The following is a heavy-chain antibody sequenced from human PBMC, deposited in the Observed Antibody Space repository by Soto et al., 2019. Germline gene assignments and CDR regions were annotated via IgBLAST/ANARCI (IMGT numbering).Heavy chain of an antibody. CDR2: ISGSGGRT. J-gene: IGHJ6*02. CDR3: AKDQDDYGGSVLGDSYYYHYYGMDV. D-gene: IGHD4-17*01. V-gene: IGHV3-23*01. Sequence: LRLSCATSGIIFSNFAMSWVRQAPGKGLEWVAGISGSGGRTYYADSVKGRFTISRDNSKNTLHLQMNSLRAEDTARYYCAKDQDDYGGSVLGDSYYYHYYGMDVWGQGTTVTVSS. CDR1: GIIFSNFA.